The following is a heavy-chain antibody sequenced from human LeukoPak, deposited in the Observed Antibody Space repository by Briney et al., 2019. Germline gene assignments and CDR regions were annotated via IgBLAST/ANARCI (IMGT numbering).Heavy chain of an antibody. Sequence: GGSLRLSCAASGFTLGDYHMNWVRQAPGKGLEWLSSITTISHYIYYAGAVRGRFTISRDNAKNSLYLQMNSLRGEDTAVYYCARTRGPGTYHQLRYNWFDPWGQGTLVTVSS. D-gene: IGHD3-10*01. CDR3: ARTRGPGTYHQLRYNWFDP. J-gene: IGHJ5*02. V-gene: IGHV3-21*01. CDR1: GFTLGDYH. CDR2: ITTISHYI.